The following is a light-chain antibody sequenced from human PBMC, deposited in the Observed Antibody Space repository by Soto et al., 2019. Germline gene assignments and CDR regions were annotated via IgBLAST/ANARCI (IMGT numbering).Light chain of an antibody. Sequence: QSVLTQPPSASGTPGQRVTISCSGSSSNIGLNSVNWYQQLPGTAPKLIIYEVSNRPSGVSSRFSGSMSGNTASLTISGLQAEDEADYYCGSYTGTIYVFGTGTKSPS. CDR1: SSNIGLNS. V-gene: IGLV1-44*01. CDR2: EVS. CDR3: GSYTGTIYV. J-gene: IGLJ1*01.